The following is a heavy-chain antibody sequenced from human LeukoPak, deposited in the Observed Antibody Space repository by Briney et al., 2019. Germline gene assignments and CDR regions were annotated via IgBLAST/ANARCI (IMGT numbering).Heavy chain of an antibody. D-gene: IGHD2-15*01. CDR3: ARLSTLGYCSGGSCDNYYYYYGMDV. CDR2: IIPIFGTA. Sequence: SVKVSCKASGGTFSGYAISWVRQAPGQGLEWMGGIIPIFGTANYAQKFQGRVTITADESTSTAYMELSSLRSEDTAVYYCARLSTLGYCSGGSCDNYYYYYGMDVWGKGTTVTVSS. V-gene: IGHV1-69*13. J-gene: IGHJ6*04. CDR1: GGTFSGYA.